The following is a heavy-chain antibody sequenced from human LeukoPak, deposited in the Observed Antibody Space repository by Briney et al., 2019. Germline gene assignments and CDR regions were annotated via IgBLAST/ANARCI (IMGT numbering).Heavy chain of an antibody. CDR3: ASGYSSSWADY. D-gene: IGHD6-13*01. V-gene: IGHV4-59*01. CDR2: IYYSGST. CDR1: GGSISSYY. Sequence: PSETLPLTCTVSGGSISSYYWSWIRQPPGKGLEWIGYIYYSGSTNYNPSLKSRVTISVDTSKNQFSLKLSSVTAADTAVYYCASGYSSSWADYWGQRTLVTVSS. J-gene: IGHJ4*02.